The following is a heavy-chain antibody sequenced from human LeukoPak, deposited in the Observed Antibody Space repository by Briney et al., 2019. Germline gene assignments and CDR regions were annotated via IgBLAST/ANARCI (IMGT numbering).Heavy chain of an antibody. CDR3: ARGKAERMGSIISGYPIFRAFDI. CDR2: IYYSGST. D-gene: IGHD3-22*01. CDR1: GGSISSSSYY. Sequence: SETLSLTCTVSGGSISSSSYYWGWIRQPPGKGLEWIGSIYYSGSTYYNPSLKSRVTISVDTSKNQFSLKLSSVTAADTAVYYCARGKAERMGSIISGYPIFRAFDIWGQGTMVTVSS. J-gene: IGHJ3*02. V-gene: IGHV4-39*07.